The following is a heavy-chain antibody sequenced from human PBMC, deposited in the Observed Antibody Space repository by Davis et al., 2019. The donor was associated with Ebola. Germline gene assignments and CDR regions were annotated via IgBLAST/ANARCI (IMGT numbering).Heavy chain of an antibody. CDR1: GFPFSQAW. J-gene: IGHJ4*02. CDR2: IKSKNDGETT. CDR3: VTMAAF. V-gene: IGHV3-15*07. Sequence: PGGSLRLSCAASGFPFSQAWLNWVRQAPGGGLEWVGRIKSKNDGETTDYAAPVRGRFTMSRDDSKNTLFLQMDSLKAEDTGIYFCVTMAAFWGQGTLVTVSS. D-gene: IGHD5-24*01.